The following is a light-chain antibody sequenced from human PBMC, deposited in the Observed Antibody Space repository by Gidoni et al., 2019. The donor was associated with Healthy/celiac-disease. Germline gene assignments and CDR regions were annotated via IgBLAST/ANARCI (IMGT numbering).Light chain of an antibody. CDR2: EVS. V-gene: IGLV2-14*01. J-gene: IGLJ2*01. CDR1: SSDVGGYNY. CDR3: SSYTSSSTVV. Sequence: QSALTQHASVSGSPGQSITISCTGTSSDVGGYNYVSWYQQHPGKAPKLMIYEVSNRPSGVSNRFSGSKSGNTASLTISGLQAEDEADYYCSSYTSSSTVVFGGGTKLTVL.